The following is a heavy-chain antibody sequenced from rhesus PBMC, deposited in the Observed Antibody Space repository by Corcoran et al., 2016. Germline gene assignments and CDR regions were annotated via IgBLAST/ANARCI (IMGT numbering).Heavy chain of an antibody. J-gene: IGHJ6*01. CDR2: IDSSGST. V-gene: IGHV4-160*01. CDR1: GGAISGSW. CDR3: ARGEAVDYGLDS. Sequence: QLQLQESGPGLVKPSETLSLTCAVAGGAISGSWWSWIRRPPGKGLEWIGRIDSSGSTDYNPSLKSRVTISRDTSKNQFSLKLSSVTAADTAVYYCARGEAVDYGLDSWGQGVVVTVSS. D-gene: IGHD1-44*02.